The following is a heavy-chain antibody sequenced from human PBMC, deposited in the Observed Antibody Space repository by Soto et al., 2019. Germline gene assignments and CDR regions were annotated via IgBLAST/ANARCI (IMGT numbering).Heavy chain of an antibody. Sequence: QVQLQESGPGLVKPSETLSLTCTVSGGSISSYYWSWIRQPPRKGLEWIGYIYYSGSTNYHPSHQSRVTISVDTSKNQFSLKLRSVTAADTAVYYCARRSVAEFDYWGQGTLVTVSS. CDR2: IYYSGST. V-gene: IGHV4-59*01. CDR1: GGSISSYY. J-gene: IGHJ4*02. CDR3: ARRSVAEFDY. D-gene: IGHD6-19*01.